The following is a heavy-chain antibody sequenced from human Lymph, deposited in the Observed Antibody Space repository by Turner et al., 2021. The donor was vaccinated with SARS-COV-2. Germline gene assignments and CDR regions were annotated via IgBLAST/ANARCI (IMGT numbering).Heavy chain of an antibody. CDR1: GYTLTELS. D-gene: IGHD6-19*01. V-gene: IGHV1-24*01. CDR3: ATDRSSGWPHYYYYTMDF. CDR2: FDPEDGKT. Sequence: QVQLVQSGAEVKKPGASVKVSCKVSGYTLTELSMHWVRQAPGKGLEWMGGFDPEDGKTSYAQKFQGRVTMTENTSTDTAYMELSSLRSEDTAVYYCATDRSSGWPHYYYYTMDFWGQGTTVTVSS. J-gene: IGHJ6*02.